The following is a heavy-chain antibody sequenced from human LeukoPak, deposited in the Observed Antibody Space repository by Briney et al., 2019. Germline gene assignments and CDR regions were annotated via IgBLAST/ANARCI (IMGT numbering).Heavy chain of an antibody. J-gene: IGHJ3*02. CDR1: GYTFTTYV. CDR3: ARDLGYCGGDCYHDTFDI. CDR2: ISPYKGNA. Sequence: ASVTVSCKASGYTFTTYVISWVRQAPGQGLEWMGGISPYKGNAYHAQKLQGRVTMTTDTSTSTVYMEMRSLRSDDTAVYYCARDLGYCGGDCYHDTFDIWGQGTRVTVPS. V-gene: IGHV1-18*04. D-gene: IGHD2-21*02.